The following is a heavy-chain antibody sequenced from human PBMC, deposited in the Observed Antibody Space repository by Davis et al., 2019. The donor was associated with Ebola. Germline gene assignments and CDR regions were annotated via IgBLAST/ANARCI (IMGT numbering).Heavy chain of an antibody. J-gene: IGHJ3*02. CDR2: INHSGST. D-gene: IGHD3-22*01. Sequence: PSETLSLTCAVYGGSFSGYYWSWIRQPPGKGLEWIGEINHSGSTNYKPSLKSRVTISVDTSKNQFSLKLSSVTAADTAVYYCARALNGYYYDSSGHDAFDIWGQGTMVTVSS. CDR3: ARALNGYYYDSSGHDAFDI. CDR1: GGSFSGYY. V-gene: IGHV4-34*01.